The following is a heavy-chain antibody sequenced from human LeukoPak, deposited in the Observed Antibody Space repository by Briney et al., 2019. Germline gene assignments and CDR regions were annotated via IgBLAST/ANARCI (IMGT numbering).Heavy chain of an antibody. V-gene: IGHV1-8*01. CDR3: ARSSVGARRRIDY. D-gene: IGHD1-26*01. CDR2: MNPNSGNT. Sequence: ASVKGSCKASGYTFTSYDINWVRQATGQGLEWMGWMNPNSGNTGYAQKFQGRVTMTRSASINTAYMELSSLTSDDTAVYYCARSSVGARRRIDYWGQGTLVTVS. J-gene: IGHJ4*02. CDR1: GYTFTSYD.